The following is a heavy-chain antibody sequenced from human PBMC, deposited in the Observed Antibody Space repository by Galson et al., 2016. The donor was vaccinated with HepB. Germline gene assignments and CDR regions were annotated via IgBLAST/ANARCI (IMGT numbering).Heavy chain of an antibody. J-gene: IGHJ4*02. Sequence: SLRLSCAASGFTFSSYKMHWVRQAPGKGLDWVAVILYDGSDKYYAGSVKGRFTISRDNAKNSVYLQMNSLRDDDTAVYYCARDVSPYASPPDYWGQGTLVTVSS. CDR2: ILYDGSDK. D-gene: IGHD2-2*01. V-gene: IGHV3-30*04. CDR1: GFTFSSYK. CDR3: ARDVSPYASPPDY.